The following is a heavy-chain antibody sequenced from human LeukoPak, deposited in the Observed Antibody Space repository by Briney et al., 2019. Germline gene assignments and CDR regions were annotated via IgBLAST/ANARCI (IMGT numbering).Heavy chain of an antibody. D-gene: IGHD6-13*01. CDR3: AKARGLHSSSWYFDY. V-gene: IGHV3-23*01. CDR2: ISGSGGST. Sequence: GGSLRLSCAASGFTFSSYAMSWVRQAPGKGLEWVSAISGSGGSTYYADSVKGRFTISRDNSKNTLYLQMNSLRAEDTAVYYCAKARGLHSSSWYFDYWGQGTLVTVSS. CDR1: GFTFSSYA. J-gene: IGHJ4*02.